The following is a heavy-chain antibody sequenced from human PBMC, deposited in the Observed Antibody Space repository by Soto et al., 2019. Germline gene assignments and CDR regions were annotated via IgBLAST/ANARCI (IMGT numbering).Heavy chain of an antibody. J-gene: IGHJ4*02. CDR2: NYSGGNT. CDR1: GLTVSKNY. Sequence: EVQLVESGGGLIQPGGSLRLSCAASGLTVSKNYMSWGCQAPGQGLEWVSLNYSGGNTLYADSVRGRFTISRDGSKNTLYLQMNSLRAEDTAVYYCTRDPPADSHWGQGTLVTVSS. CDR3: TRDPPADSH. D-gene: IGHD2-2*01. V-gene: IGHV3-53*01.